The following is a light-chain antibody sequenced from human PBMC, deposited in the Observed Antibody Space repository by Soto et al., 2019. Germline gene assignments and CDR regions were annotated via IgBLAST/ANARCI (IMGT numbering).Light chain of an antibody. CDR2: RNN. J-gene: IGLJ3*02. V-gene: IGLV1-47*01. CDR1: SSNIGSNY. Sequence: QSVLTQPPSASGTPGQGVTISCSGSSSNIGSNYVYWYQQLPGTAPQLLIYRNNQRPSGVPDRFSGSKSGTSASLAISGLRSEDEADYYCAAWDDSLSGWVFGGGTKLTVL. CDR3: AAWDDSLSGWV.